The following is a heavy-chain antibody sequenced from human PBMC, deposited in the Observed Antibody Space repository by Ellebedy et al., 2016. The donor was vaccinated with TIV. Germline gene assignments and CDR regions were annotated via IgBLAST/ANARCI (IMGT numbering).Heavy chain of an antibody. V-gene: IGHV3-7*01. J-gene: IGHJ5*02. CDR2: IYQDGNVQ. CDR1: GFSFRSYW. D-gene: IGHD4-17*01. Sequence: GESLKISCAASGFSFRSYWMSWVRQAPGKGLEWVANIYQDGNVQYYLDSVKGRFTISRDNAINSLFLQMNSLRAGDTAVYYCARRGSYGDYAVQVNSWFDPWGRGTLVTVSS. CDR3: ARRGSYGDYAVQVNSWFDP.